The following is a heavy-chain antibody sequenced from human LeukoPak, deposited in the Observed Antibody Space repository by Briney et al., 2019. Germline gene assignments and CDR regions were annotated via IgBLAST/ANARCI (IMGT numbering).Heavy chain of an antibody. CDR2: IWFDGSVK. Sequence: PGRSLRLSCAASGFTFNTHGMHWVRQAPGKGLEWVAAIWFDGSVKHYSDAVKGRFTISRDNSLNTLYLQMNSVRVEDTAMYYCAKDTAIQFLEPAFWGQGTLVTVSS. D-gene: IGHD3-3*01. CDR1: GFTFNTHG. CDR3: AKDTAIQFLEPAF. V-gene: IGHV3-33*06. J-gene: IGHJ4*02.